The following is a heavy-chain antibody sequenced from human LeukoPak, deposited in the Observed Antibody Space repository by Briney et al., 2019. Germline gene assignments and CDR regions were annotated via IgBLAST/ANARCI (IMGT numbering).Heavy chain of an antibody. V-gene: IGHV4-59*01. CDR2: IYYSGST. D-gene: IGHD2-2*01. CDR3: ARGYCSSTSCSHYNWFDP. CDR1: GGSISSYY. Sequence: PSETLSITCTVSGGSISSYYWSWIRQPPGKGLEWIGYIYYSGSTNYNPSLKSRVTISVDTSKNQFSLKLSSVTAADTAVYYCARGYCSSTSCSHYNWFDPWGQGTLVTVSS. J-gene: IGHJ5*02.